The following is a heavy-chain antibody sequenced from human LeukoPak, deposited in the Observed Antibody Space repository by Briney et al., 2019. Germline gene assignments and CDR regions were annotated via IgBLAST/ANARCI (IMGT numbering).Heavy chain of an antibody. V-gene: IGHV1-24*01. CDR3: ATGGSGSYYNVGWFDP. Sequence: ASVKVSCKASGYTFTSYGISWVRQAPGQGLEWMGGFDPEDGETIYAQKFQGRVTMTEDTSTDTAYMELSSLRSEDTAVYYCATGGSGSYYNVGWFDPWGQGTRVTVSS. CDR2: FDPEDGET. J-gene: IGHJ5*02. D-gene: IGHD3-10*01. CDR1: GYTFTSYG.